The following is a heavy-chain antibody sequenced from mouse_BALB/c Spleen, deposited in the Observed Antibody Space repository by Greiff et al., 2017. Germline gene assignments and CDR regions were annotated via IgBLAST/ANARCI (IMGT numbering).Heavy chain of an antibody. Sequence: EVHLVESGGGLVKPGGSLKLSCAASGFTFSSYTMSWVRQTPEKRLEWVATISSGGSYTYYPDSVKGRFTISRDNAKNTLYLQMSSLKSEDTAMYYCTRDDDYDGSPWFAYWGQGTLVTVSA. CDR1: GFTFSSYT. CDR2: ISSGGSYT. V-gene: IGHV5-6-4*01. D-gene: IGHD2-4*01. J-gene: IGHJ3*01. CDR3: TRDDDYDGSPWFAY.